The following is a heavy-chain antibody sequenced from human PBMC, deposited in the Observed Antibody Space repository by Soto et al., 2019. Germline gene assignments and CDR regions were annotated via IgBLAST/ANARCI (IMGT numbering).Heavy chain of an antibody. Sequence: SETLSLTCAVYGGSFSGYYWSWIRQPPGKGLEWIGEINHSGSTNYNPSLKSRVTISVDTSKSQFSLKLSSVTAADTAVYYCARGSGSYCRFVYYFDYWGQGTLVTVSS. CDR2: INHSGST. CDR1: GGSFSGYY. J-gene: IGHJ4*02. CDR3: ARGSGSYCRFVYYFDY. V-gene: IGHV4-34*01. D-gene: IGHD1-26*01.